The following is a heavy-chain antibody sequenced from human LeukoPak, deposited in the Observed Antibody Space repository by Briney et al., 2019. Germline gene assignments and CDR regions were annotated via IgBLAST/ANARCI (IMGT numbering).Heavy chain of an antibody. V-gene: IGHV1-2*06. J-gene: IGHJ4*02. CDR2: INPYSGGT. D-gene: IGHD5-24*01. CDR1: GYTFTGYY. Sequence: GASVKVSCKASGYTFTGYYMHWVRQAPGQGLEWMGRINPYSGGTNYAQKFQGRVTMTRDTSINTAYMEVSRLRSDDTAIYYCARDLGRDGYNYYSWGQGTLDTVSS. CDR3: ARDLGRDGYNYYS.